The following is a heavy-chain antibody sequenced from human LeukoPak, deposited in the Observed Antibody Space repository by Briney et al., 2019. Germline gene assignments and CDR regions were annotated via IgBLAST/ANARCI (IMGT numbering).Heavy chain of an antibody. CDR3: ARTRAVAGKEGEFDY. CDR2: INPSSAST. J-gene: IGHJ4*02. V-gene: IGHV1-46*01. D-gene: IGHD6-19*01. Sequence: ASVKVSCKASGYTFTSYYMHWVRQAPGQGLEWMGIINPSSASTSYAQKFQGRVTMTSDTSTSTVYMELSSLRSEDTAVYYCARTRAVAGKEGEFDYWGQGTLVTVSS. CDR1: GYTFTSYY.